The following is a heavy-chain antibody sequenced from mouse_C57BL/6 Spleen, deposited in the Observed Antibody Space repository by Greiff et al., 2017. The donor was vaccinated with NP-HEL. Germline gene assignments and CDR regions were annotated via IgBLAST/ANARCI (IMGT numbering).Heavy chain of an antibody. CDR3: ASPEAWFAY. Sequence: VQLQQSGPELVKPGASVKISCKASGYAFSSSWMNWVKQRPGKGLEWIGRIYPGDGDTNYNGKFKGKATLTADKSSSTSYMQLSSLTSEDSAVYFCASPEAWFAYWGQRTLVTVSA. V-gene: IGHV1-82*01. J-gene: IGHJ3*01. CDR2: IYPGDGDT. CDR1: GYAFSSSW.